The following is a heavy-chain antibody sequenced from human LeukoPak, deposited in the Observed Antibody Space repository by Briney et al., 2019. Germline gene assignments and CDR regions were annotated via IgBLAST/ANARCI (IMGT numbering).Heavy chain of an antibody. CDR2: ISYDGSNK. J-gene: IGHJ4*02. V-gene: IGHV3-30-3*01. CDR1: GFTFSSYA. Sequence: SGGSLRLSCAASGFTFSSYAMHWVRQAPGKGLEWVAVISYDGSNKYYADSVRGRFTISRDNSKNTLYLQMNSLRAEDTAVYYCASGSLTIFGVLITKYYFDYWGQGTLVTVSS. CDR3: ASGSLTIFGVLITKYYFDY. D-gene: IGHD3-3*01.